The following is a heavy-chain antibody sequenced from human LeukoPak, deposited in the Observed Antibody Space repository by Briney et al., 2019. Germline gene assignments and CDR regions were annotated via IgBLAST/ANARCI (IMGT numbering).Heavy chain of an antibody. CDR2: INHSGST. J-gene: IGHJ4*02. CDR1: GGSVSSGSYY. Sequence: PSETLSLTCTVSGGSVSSGSYYWSWIRQPPGKGLEWIGEINHSGSTNYNPSLKSRVTISVDTSKNQFSLKLSSVTAADTAVYYCARGLRCSSWYYTICAAEAFFDYWGQGTLVTVSS. V-gene: IGHV4-39*07. CDR3: ARGLRCSSWYYTICAAEAFFDY. D-gene: IGHD6-13*01.